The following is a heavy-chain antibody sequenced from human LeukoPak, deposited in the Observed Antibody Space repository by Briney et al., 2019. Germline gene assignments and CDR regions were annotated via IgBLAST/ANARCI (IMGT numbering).Heavy chain of an antibody. CDR2: LNSDGSST. Sequence: GGSLRLSCAASGFTFSSYWMHWVRQAPGKGLVWVSRLNSDGSSTSYADSVKGRFTISRDNAETTLHLQMNNLSAEDTAGYYCARASNRNSINFDYWGQGALVTVSS. CDR1: GFTFSSYW. V-gene: IGHV3-74*01. CDR3: ARASNRNSINFDY. J-gene: IGHJ4*02. D-gene: IGHD1-7*01.